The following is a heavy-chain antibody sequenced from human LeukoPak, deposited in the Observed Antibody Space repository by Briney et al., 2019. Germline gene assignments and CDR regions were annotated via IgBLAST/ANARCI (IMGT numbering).Heavy chain of an antibody. CDR1: GFTFSSYG. V-gene: IGHV3-33*06. CDR3: AKDLASCSGGSCYPDAFDI. Sequence: GGSLRLSRAASGFTFSSYGMHWVRQAPGKGLEWVAVIWYDGSNQYYADSVKGRFTISRDNSKNTLYLQMNSLRAEDTAVYYCAKDLASCSGGSCYPDAFDIWGQGTMVTVSS. J-gene: IGHJ3*02. D-gene: IGHD2-15*01. CDR2: IWYDGSNQ.